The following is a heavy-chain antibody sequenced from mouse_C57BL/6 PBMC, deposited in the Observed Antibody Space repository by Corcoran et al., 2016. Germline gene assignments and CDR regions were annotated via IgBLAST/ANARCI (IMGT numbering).Heavy chain of an antibody. D-gene: IGHD1-1*01. CDR2: ISYDGSN. CDR1: GYSITSGYY. J-gene: IGHJ2*01. Sequence: DVQLQESGPGLVKPSQSLSLTCSVTGYSITSGYYWNWIRQFPGNKLEWMGYISYDGSNNYNPSLKNRISITRDTSKNQFFLKLNSVTTEDTATYYCARGLGYIHYYGSSYRDYFDYWGQGTTLTVSS. V-gene: IGHV3-6*01. CDR3: ARGLGYIHYYGSSYRDYFDY.